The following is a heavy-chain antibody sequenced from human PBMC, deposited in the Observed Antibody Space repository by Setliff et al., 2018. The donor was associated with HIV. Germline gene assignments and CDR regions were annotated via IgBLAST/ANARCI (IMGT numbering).Heavy chain of an antibody. J-gene: IGHJ4*02. CDR1: GHSITSDYQ. CDR2: IYHSGST. V-gene: IGHV4-38-2*02. D-gene: IGHD4-17*01. Sequence: SETLSLTCTVSGHSITSDYQWGWIRQPPGKGLEWIGSIYHSGSTYYNPSLKSRVTISVDTTKSQISLKLISVTAADTAVFYCVRVDYGDYDLDYWGQGTLVT. CDR3: VRVDYGDYDLDY.